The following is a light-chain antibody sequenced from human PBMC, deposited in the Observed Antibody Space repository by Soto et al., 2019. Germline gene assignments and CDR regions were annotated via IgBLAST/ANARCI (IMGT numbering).Light chain of an antibody. J-gene: IGKJ3*01. CDR3: QQYNSYSPV. CDR1: QSISSW. CDR2: DAS. V-gene: IGKV1-5*01. Sequence: DIQMTQSPSTLSASVGDRVTITCRASQSISSWLAWYQQKPGKAPKLLIYDASSLESGVPSRFIGSGSGTEFTLTISSLQPDDFATYYCQQYNSYSPVFGPGTKVDIK.